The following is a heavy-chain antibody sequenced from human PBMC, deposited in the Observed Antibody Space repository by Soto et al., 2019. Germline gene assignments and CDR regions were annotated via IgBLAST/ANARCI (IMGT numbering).Heavy chain of an antibody. D-gene: IGHD6-13*01. CDR1: GFTFSTYG. CDR2: ISNGGDNQ. Sequence: QVQLVESGGGVVQPGRSLRLSCAASGFTFSTYGMHWVRQAPGKGLEWVAVISNGGDNQYYGDSVKGRITVSRDNSKNTLYLQMHSLRPEDTAVYYCAKRFSSSWSIDYWGQGTLVTVSS. V-gene: IGHV3-30*18. J-gene: IGHJ4*02. CDR3: AKRFSSSWSIDY.